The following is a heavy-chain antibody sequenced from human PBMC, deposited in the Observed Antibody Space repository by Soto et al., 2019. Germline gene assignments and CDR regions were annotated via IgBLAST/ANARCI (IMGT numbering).Heavy chain of an antibody. D-gene: IGHD2-2*01. J-gene: IGHJ4*02. CDR1: GYSLSDLS. Sequence: ASVKVSCKVSGYSLSDLSIHWVRQAPGKDLEWMGVLDAEDGETIYAQKLQGRGTMTEDTSTDTAYMELSSLTSEDTAMYYCATLPRTIERTPAAIWSFDSWGQGTLVTVSS. V-gene: IGHV1-24*01. CDR3: ATLPRTIERTPAAIWSFDS. CDR2: LDAEDGET.